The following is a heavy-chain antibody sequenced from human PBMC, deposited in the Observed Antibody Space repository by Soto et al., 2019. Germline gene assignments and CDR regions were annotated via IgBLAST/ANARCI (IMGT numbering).Heavy chain of an antibody. V-gene: IGHV1-58*01. CDR3: AAGDYYDSSGYWGAFDY. CDR2: IVVGSGNT. Sequence: ASVKVSCKASGFTFTSSAVQWARQARGQRLEWIGWIVVGSGNTNYAQKFQERVTITRDMSTSTAYMELSSLRSEDTAVYYCAAGDYYDSSGYWGAFDYWGQGTLVTVSS. CDR1: GFTFTSSA. J-gene: IGHJ4*02. D-gene: IGHD3-22*01.